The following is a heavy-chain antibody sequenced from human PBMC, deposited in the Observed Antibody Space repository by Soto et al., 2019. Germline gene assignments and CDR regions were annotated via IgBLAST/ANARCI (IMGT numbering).Heavy chain of an antibody. CDR3: ARDGGSYGYGY. CDR1: GGSVSSGSYY. CDR2: IYYSGST. J-gene: IGHJ4*02. V-gene: IGHV4-61*01. D-gene: IGHD5-18*01. Sequence: QVQLQESGPGLVKPSETLSLTCTVSGGSVSSGSYYWSWIRQPPGKGLEWIGYIYYSGSTNYNPSRKSRVTISVDTSKNQFSLKLSSVTAADTAVYYCARDGGSYGYGYWGQGTLVTVSS.